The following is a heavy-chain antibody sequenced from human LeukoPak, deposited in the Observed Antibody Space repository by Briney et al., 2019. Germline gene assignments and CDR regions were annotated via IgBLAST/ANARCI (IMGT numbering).Heavy chain of an antibody. CDR3: ARARRVVVPAARGASYYFDY. CDR2: MNPNSGNT. D-gene: IGHD2-2*01. V-gene: IGHV1-8*03. J-gene: IGHJ4*02. Sequence: ASVKVSCKASGYTFTSYDINWVRQATGQGLEWMGWMNPNSGNTGYAQKFQGRVTITRNTSISTAYMELSSLRSEDTAVYYCARARRVVVPAARGASYYFDYWGQGTLVTVSS. CDR1: GYTFTSYD.